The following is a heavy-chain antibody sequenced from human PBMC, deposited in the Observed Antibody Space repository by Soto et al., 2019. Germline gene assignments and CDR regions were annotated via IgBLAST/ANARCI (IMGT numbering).Heavy chain of an antibody. J-gene: IGHJ4*02. CDR2: IYYSGST. CDR3: AREVTIFGVVIAYFDY. CDR1: GGSVSSGSYY. V-gene: IGHV4-61*01. D-gene: IGHD3-3*01. Sequence: PSETLSLTCTVSGGSVSSGSYYWSWIRQPPGKGLEWLGYIYYSGSTNYNPSLKSRVTISVDTSKNQVSLKLSSVTAADTAVYYCAREVTIFGVVIAYFDYWGQGTLVTVSS.